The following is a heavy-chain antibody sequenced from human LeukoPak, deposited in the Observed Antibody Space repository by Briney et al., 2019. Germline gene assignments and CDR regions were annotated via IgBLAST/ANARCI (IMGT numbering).Heavy chain of an antibody. J-gene: IGHJ4*02. D-gene: IGHD6-13*01. CDR1: GFTFDDYG. Sequence: GGSLRLSCAASGFTFDDYGMSWVRQAPGKGLEWVSGINWNGGSTGYADSVKGRFTISRDNPKNSLYLQMNSLRAEDTALYYCARDRQTGYSSSWYFDYWGQGTLVTVSS. CDR3: ARDRQTGYSSSWYFDY. CDR2: INWNGGST. V-gene: IGHV3-20*04.